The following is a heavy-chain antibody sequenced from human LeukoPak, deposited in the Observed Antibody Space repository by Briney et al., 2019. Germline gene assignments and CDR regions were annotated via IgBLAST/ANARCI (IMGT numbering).Heavy chain of an antibody. CDR2: VSGSGGST. J-gene: IGHJ4*02. D-gene: IGHD3-22*01. Sequence: GGSLRLSCAASGFTFSSYAMSWVRQAPGKGLEWVSAVSGSGGSTYYADSVKGRFTISRDNSKNTLYLQMNSLRAEDTAVYYCAKDYDSSGYYYVEDYFDYWGQGTLVTVSS. V-gene: IGHV3-23*01. CDR3: AKDYDSSGYYYVEDYFDY. CDR1: GFTFSSYA.